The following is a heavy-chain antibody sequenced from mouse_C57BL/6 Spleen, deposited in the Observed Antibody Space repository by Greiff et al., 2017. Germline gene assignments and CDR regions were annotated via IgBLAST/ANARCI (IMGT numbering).Heavy chain of an antibody. CDR2: IYPGNGDT. CDR3: AREWPPRAY. Sequence: VPLPPSVSYLFPPFSSFPISCTSSCSSFSSYFLHWVKQRPGKGLDWIVQIYPGNGDTNYNGKFKCTATLTADKSSSTAYMQLSSLTSEDSAVYFCAREWPPRAYWGQGTLVTVSA. CDR1: CSSFSSYF. V-gene: IGHV1-80*01. J-gene: IGHJ3*01.